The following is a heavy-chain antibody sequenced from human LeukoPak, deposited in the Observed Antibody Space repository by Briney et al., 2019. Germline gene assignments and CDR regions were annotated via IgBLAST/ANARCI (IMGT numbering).Heavy chain of an antibody. D-gene: IGHD4-17*01. J-gene: IGHJ4*02. CDR1: GXTFSSYS. V-gene: IGHV3-21*01. CDR2: ISRDSTYI. Sequence: GGSLRLSCAGSGXTFSSYSINWVRQAPGKGLEWVSSISRDSTYIYYADSVKGRFTISRDNAKNSVYLHMNSLRAEDTAVCYCARDAANGEDRYFDHWGQGILVTVSS. CDR3: ARDAANGEDRYFDH.